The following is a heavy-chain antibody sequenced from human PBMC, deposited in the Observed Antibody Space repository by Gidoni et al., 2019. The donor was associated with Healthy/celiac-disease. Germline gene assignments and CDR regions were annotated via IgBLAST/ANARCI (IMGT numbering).Heavy chain of an antibody. V-gene: IGHV1-69*01. CDR1: GGTFSSYA. Sequence: QVQLVQSGAAVKKPGSSVTVSCKASGGTFSSYAISWVRQAPGQGLEWMGGIIPIFGTANYAQKCQGRVTITADESTSTAYRELSSLRSEDTAVYYCASRNYYDSSGYYDYWGQGTLVTVSS. J-gene: IGHJ4*02. CDR3: ASRNYYDSSGYYDY. D-gene: IGHD3-22*01. CDR2: IIPIFGTA.